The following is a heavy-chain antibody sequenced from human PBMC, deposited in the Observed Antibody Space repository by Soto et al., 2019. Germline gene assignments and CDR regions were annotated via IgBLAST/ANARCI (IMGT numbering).Heavy chain of an antibody. CDR3: ARDLRGYSSSWDY. D-gene: IGHD6-6*01. J-gene: IGHJ4*02. V-gene: IGHV3-21*01. Sequence: GGSLRLSCAASGFTFSSYSMNWVRQAPGKGLEWVSSISSSSSYIYYADSVKGRFTISRDNAKNSLYLQMNSLRAEDTAVYYCARDLRGYSSSWDYWGQGTLVTVSS. CDR1: GFTFSSYS. CDR2: ISSSSSYI.